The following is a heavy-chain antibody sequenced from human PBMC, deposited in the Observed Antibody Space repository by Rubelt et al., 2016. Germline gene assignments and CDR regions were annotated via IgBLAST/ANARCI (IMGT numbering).Heavy chain of an antibody. CDR1: GGSVSSNYY. CDR2: ISHGGNT. Sequence: QLQLQESGPGLVKPSETLSLTCTVSGGSVSSNYYWGWIRQTPGKGLEWIGSISHGGNTYYNPSLKSRITMSVDTSKNQFPLKLSSVTAADTAVYYCARHPLSSGCPDYWGQGTLVTVSS. CDR3: ARHPLSSGCPDY. D-gene: IGHD6-19*01. J-gene: IGHJ4*02. V-gene: IGHV4-38-2*02.